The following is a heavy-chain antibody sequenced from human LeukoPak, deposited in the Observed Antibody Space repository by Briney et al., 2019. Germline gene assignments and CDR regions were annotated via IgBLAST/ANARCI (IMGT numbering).Heavy chain of an antibody. CDR2: IYYSGST. CDR1: GGSISTYY. Sequence: PSETLSLTCTVSGGSISTYYWSWIRQPPGKGLEWIGYIYYSGSTNYNPSLKSRVTISVVTSKNEFSLKLSSVTAADTAVYFCARGPNRYSSGWYYFDYWGQGTLVTVSS. V-gene: IGHV4-59*01. J-gene: IGHJ4*02. CDR3: ARGPNRYSSGWYYFDY. D-gene: IGHD6-19*01.